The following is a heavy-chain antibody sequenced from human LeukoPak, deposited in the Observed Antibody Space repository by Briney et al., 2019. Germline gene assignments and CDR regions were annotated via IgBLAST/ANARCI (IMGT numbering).Heavy chain of an antibody. CDR3: AKDRMESGYYNGFDY. J-gene: IGHJ4*02. Sequence: GRSLRLSCAASGFTFDDYAMHWVRQAPGKGLEWVSGISWNSGSIGYADSVKGRFTISRDNAKSSLYLQMNSLRAEDTALYYCAKDRMESGYYNGFDYWGQGTLVTVSS. CDR2: ISWNSGSI. CDR1: GFTFDDYA. V-gene: IGHV3-9*01. D-gene: IGHD3-22*01.